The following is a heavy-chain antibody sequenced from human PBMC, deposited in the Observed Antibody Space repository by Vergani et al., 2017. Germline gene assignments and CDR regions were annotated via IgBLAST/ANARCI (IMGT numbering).Heavy chain of an antibody. D-gene: IGHD3-10*01. J-gene: IGHJ4*02. CDR2: IIPILGIA. CDR1: GYTFTSYD. V-gene: IGHV1-69*09. Sequence: QVQLVQSGAEVKKPGASVKVSCKASGYTFTSYDINWVRQAPGQGLEWMGRIIPILGIANYAQKFQGRVTLTADKSTSTAYMELSSPRSEDTAVYYCARDTYYYGSGSYYNVVDYWGQGTLVTVSS. CDR3: ARDTYYYGSGSYYNVVDY.